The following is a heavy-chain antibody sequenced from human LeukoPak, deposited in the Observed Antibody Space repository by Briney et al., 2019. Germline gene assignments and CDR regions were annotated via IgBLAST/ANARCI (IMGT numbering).Heavy chain of an antibody. Sequence: GGSLRLSCAASGFTFSSYAMSWVRQAPGKGLEWVSAISGSGGSTYYADSVKGRFTISRDNSKNTLYLQMGSLRAEDMAVYYCARVEYSNHGPIDYWGQGTLVTVSS. D-gene: IGHD4-11*01. V-gene: IGHV3-23*01. CDR1: GFTFSSYA. CDR2: ISGSGGST. CDR3: ARVEYSNHGPIDY. J-gene: IGHJ4*02.